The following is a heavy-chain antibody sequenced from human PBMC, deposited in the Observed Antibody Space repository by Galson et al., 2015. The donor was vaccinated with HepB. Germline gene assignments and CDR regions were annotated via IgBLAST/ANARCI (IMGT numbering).Heavy chain of an antibody. D-gene: IGHD2-15*01. J-gene: IGHJ4*02. CDR2: ISADSGNT. V-gene: IGHV1-18*01. CDR3: ARVTCNGDACYSLEY. Sequence: SVKVSCMASGFTFITYGITWVRQAPGHGLEWMGWISADSGNTKYAQKFQGRVTMTADTSTSTVYLELRSLRSDDTALYYCARVTCNGDACYSLEYWGQGTLVTVSS. CDR1: GFTFITYG.